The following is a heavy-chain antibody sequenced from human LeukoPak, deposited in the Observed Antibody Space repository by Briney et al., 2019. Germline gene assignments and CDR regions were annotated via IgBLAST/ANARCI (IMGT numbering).Heavy chain of an antibody. V-gene: IGHV1-2*02. CDR2: INPNSGGT. Sequence: ASVMVSCKASGYTFTGYYMHWVRQAPGQGLEWMGWINPNSGGTNYAQKFQGRVTMTRDTSISTAYMELSRLRSDDTAVYYCARVGSDYGSGSYYPHYYFDYWGQGTLVTVSS. CDR3: ARVGSDYGSGSYYPHYYFDY. D-gene: IGHD3-10*01. CDR1: GYTFTGYY. J-gene: IGHJ4*02.